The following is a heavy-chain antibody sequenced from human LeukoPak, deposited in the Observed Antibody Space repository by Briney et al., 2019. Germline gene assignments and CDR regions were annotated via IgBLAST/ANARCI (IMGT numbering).Heavy chain of an antibody. CDR3: ARVIVTATHVPDAFDL. D-gene: IGHD1-26*01. J-gene: IGHJ3*01. CDR1: GYSISAGYF. CDR2: VHHTGSD. V-gene: IGHV4-38-2*01. Sequence: SETLSLTCVISGYSISAGYFWGWIRQSPVKGLEWIGSVHHTGSDYYNPSLKSRVTISIDTSKNHFSLNLTSVTAADTAVFFCARVIVTATHVPDAFDLWGQGVLVTVSS.